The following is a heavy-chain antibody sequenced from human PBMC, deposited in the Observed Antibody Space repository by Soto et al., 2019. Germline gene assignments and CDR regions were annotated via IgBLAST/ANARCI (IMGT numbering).Heavy chain of an antibody. CDR2: IGTAGDT. J-gene: IGHJ3*02. V-gene: IGHV3-13*01. CDR3: ARGFRYDFWSGYYPTRDDAFDI. CDR1: GFTFSSYD. Sequence: GGSLRLSCAASGFTFSSYDMHWVRQATGKGLEWVSAIGTAGDTYYPGSVKGRFTISRENAKNSLYLQMNSLRAGDTAVYYCARGFRYDFWSGYYPTRDDAFDIWGQGTMVTVSS. D-gene: IGHD3-3*01.